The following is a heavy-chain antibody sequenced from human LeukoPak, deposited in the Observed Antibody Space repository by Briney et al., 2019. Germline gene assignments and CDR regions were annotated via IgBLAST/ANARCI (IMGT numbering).Heavy chain of an antibody. D-gene: IGHD3-10*01. J-gene: IGHJ4*02. CDR2: IIPIFGTA. CDR1: GGTFSSYA. CDR3: ARDAGHPLVRGVAFDY. Sequence: GSSVKFSCKASGGTFSSYAISWVRQAPGQGLEWMGRIIPIFGTANYAQKFQGRVTITTDESTSTAYMELSSLRSEDTAVYYCARDAGHPLVRGVAFDYWGQGTLVTVSS. V-gene: IGHV1-69*05.